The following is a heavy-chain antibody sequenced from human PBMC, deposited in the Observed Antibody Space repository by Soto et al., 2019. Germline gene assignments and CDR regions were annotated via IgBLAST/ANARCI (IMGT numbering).Heavy chain of an antibody. CDR1: GYTFTSYA. CDR2: INAGNGNT. CDR3: ARDSVAVGGSHQPFDY. D-gene: IGHD1-26*01. V-gene: IGHV1-3*01. Sequence: ASVKVSCKASGYTFTSYAMHWVRQAPGQRLEWMGWINAGNGNTKYSQKFQGRVTITRDTSASTAYMELSSLRSEDTAVYYCARDSVAVGGSHQPFDYWGQGTLVTVSS. J-gene: IGHJ4*02.